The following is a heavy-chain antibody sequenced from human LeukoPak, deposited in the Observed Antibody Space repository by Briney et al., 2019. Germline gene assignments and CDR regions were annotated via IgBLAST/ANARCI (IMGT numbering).Heavy chain of an antibody. Sequence: GGSLRLSCAASGFTFSNYAMTWVRQAPGKGLEWVSVISGSGSSTNYADSVKGRFSISGDNSKNTLHLQMNSLRAEDTAVYYCAKKTQGSSHFDSWGQGTLVTVSS. CDR2: ISGSGSST. CDR3: AKKTQGSSHFDS. CDR1: GFTFSNYA. J-gene: IGHJ4*02. V-gene: IGHV3-23*01.